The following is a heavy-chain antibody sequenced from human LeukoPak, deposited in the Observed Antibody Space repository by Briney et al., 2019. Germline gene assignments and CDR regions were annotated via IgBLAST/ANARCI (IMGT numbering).Heavy chain of an antibody. CDR2: IYYSGST. CDR1: GGSISSGDYY. V-gene: IGHV4-30-4*01. D-gene: IGHD4-23*01. CDR3: ARGGTVANYYYYGMDV. J-gene: IGHJ6*02. Sequence: SQTLSLTCTVSGGSISSGDYYWSWIRQPPGKGLEWLGYIYYSGSTYYNPSLKSRVTISVDTSKNQFSLKLSSVTAADTAVYYCARGGTVANYYYYGMDVWGQGTTVTVSS.